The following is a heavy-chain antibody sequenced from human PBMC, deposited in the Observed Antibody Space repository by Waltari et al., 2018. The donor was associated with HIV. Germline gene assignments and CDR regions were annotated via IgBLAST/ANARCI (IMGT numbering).Heavy chain of an antibody. V-gene: IGHV5-51*01. CDR1: GYSFSTYW. CDR2: IYPSDSDT. Sequence: EEQLVQPAAEVKKAGESLTVSCEGSGYSFSTYWIGWVRQVPGKGLEWMGIIYPSDSDTRYSPSFQGQVTMSVDTSFNTAYLQWRSLRASDTAIYYCARVRLGGDDGRDLWGQGTMVTVSS. D-gene: IGHD1-26*01. CDR3: ARVRLGGDDGRDL. J-gene: IGHJ3*01.